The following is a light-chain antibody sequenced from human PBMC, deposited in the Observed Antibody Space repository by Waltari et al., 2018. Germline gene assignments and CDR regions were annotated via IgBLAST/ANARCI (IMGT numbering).Light chain of an antibody. J-gene: IGLJ3*02. V-gene: IGLV3-19*01. CDR2: GKN. Sequence: SSELTQDPAVSVALGQTVRITCQGGRLTTFYASWYQQRPGQAPILVIYGKNDRPSGIPDRFSGSSSGDRASLTISGAQAEDEADYYCNSRDRSGKHNVFGGGTKLTVL. CDR1: RLTTFY. CDR3: NSRDRSGKHNV.